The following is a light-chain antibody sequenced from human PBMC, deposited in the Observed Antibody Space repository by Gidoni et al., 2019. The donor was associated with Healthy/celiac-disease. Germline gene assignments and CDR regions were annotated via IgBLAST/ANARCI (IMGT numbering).Light chain of an antibody. CDR3: QQANSFPYT. CDR2: AAS. Sequence: DIQMTQSPSSVSASVGDRVTITCRASQGISSWLAWYQKKPGKAPKLLIYAASSLKSGVPSRLSGSGSGTDFTLTISSLQPEDFATYYCQQANSFPYTFGQGTKLEIK. CDR1: QGISSW. J-gene: IGKJ2*01. V-gene: IGKV1-12*01.